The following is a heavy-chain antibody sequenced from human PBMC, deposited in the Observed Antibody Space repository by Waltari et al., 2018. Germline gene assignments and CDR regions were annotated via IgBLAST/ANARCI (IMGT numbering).Heavy chain of an antibody. V-gene: IGHV3-23*01. CDR1: GFMFSIYP. J-gene: IGHJ2*01. CDR2: ITADGLSR. CDR3: AKADFGNPYWFFDL. D-gene: IGHD3-10*01. Sequence: EGQLLESGGGLVQTGGSLRLSCAASGFMFSIYPMTWVRQAPGKGREWVPTITADGLSRNYADSVKGRFTISRDNSKNILDLQMNTLRAEDTAVYFCAKADFGNPYWFFDLWGRGTLLTVSS.